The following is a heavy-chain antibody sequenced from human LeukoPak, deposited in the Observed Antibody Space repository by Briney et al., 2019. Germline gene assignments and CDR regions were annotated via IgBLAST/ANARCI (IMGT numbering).Heavy chain of an antibody. V-gene: IGHV3-23*01. CDR3: AKEGYYHGAFDI. D-gene: IGHD3-10*01. CDR2: ISGSGGST. Sequence: PGGTLRLSCAASGFTFSSYAMSWVRQAPGKGLEWVSAISGSGGSTYYADSVKGRFTISRGNSKNTLYLQMNSLRAEDTAVYYCAKEGYYHGAFDIWGQGTMVTVSS. J-gene: IGHJ3*02. CDR1: GFTFSSYA.